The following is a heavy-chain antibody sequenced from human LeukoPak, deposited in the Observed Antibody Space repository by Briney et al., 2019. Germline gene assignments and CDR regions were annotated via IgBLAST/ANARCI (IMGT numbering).Heavy chain of an antibody. Sequence: SGGSLRLSCAASGFSFSSYWMSWVRQAPGKGLEWVANIKQDGSEKYYVDSVKGRFTISRDNAKNSLYLQMDSLRAEDTAMYYCARDHWSPPSYWGQGTLVTVSS. J-gene: IGHJ4*02. V-gene: IGHV3-7*01. CDR2: IKQDGSEK. CDR3: ARDHWSPPSY. CDR1: GFSFSSYW. D-gene: IGHD2-8*02.